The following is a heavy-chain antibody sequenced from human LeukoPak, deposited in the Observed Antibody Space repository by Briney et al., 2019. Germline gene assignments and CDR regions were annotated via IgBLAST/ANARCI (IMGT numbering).Heavy chain of an antibody. D-gene: IGHD1-20*01. CDR3: ARAYGKWNDVYFYAFDL. J-gene: IGHJ3*01. V-gene: IGHV3-20*04. CDR2: INWNGGST. CDR1: GFTFDDYG. Sequence: GGSLRLSCAASGFTFDDYGMSWVRQAPGKGLEWVSGINWNGGSTGYADSVKGRFTISRDNAKSSLYLQMSSLRAEDTALYYCARAYGKWNDVYFYAFDLWGQGTMVTVSS.